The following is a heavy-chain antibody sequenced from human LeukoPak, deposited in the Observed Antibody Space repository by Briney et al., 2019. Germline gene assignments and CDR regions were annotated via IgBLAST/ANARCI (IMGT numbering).Heavy chain of an antibody. V-gene: IGHV1-18*04. CDR2: ISAYNGNT. J-gene: IGHJ4*02. CDR1: GYTFTSYG. D-gene: IGHD6-25*01. Sequence: RASVKVSCKASGYTFTSYGISWVRQAPGQGLEWMGWISAYNGNTNYAQNLQGRVTVTTDTSTSTAYMELRSLRSDDTAVYYCARDASSGLFDYWGQGTLVTVSS. CDR3: ARDASSGLFDY.